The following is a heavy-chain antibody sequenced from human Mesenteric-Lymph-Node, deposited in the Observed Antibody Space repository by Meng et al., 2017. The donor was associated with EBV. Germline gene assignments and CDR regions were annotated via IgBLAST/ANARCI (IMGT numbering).Heavy chain of an antibody. D-gene: IGHD4-11*01. CDR3: ARYSQGYFDY. Sequence: QLKLQGSGQGLGKPSETLSLACTVSAVSISSTRYYWGWIRQPPGKGLEWIGNIYYSGSTYYNPSLKSRVTISVDTSKNQFSLKLSSVTAADTAVFYCARYSQGYFDYWGQGTLVTVSS. CDR2: IYYSGST. V-gene: IGHV4-39*01. J-gene: IGHJ4*02. CDR1: AVSISSTRYY.